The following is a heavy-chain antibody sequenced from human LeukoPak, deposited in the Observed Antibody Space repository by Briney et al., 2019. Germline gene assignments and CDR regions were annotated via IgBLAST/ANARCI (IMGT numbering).Heavy chain of an antibody. V-gene: IGHV4-59*01. J-gene: IGHJ5*02. CDR3: ARDRRSGSYYKAQWFDP. D-gene: IGHD1-26*01. CDR1: GGSISSYY. Sequence: PSETLSLTCTVSGGSISSYYWSWIRQPPGKGLEWIGYIYYSGSTNYNPSLKSRVTISVDTSKNKFSLKLSSVTAADTAVYYCARDRRSGSYYKAQWFDPWGQGTLVTVSS. CDR2: IYYSGST.